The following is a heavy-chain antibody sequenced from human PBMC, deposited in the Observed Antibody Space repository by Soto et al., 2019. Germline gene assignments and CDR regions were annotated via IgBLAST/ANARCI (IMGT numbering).Heavy chain of an antibody. CDR2: INAGNGNT. CDR3: ARDIVSGTTYYYYYMDV. Sequence: ASVKVSCKASGYTFTSYAMHWVRQAPGQRLEWMGWINAGNGNTKYSQKFQGGVTITRDTSASTAYMELSSLRSEDTAVYYCARDIVSGTTYYYYYMDVWGKGTTVTVSS. CDR1: GYTFTSYA. V-gene: IGHV1-3*01. J-gene: IGHJ6*03. D-gene: IGHD1-7*01.